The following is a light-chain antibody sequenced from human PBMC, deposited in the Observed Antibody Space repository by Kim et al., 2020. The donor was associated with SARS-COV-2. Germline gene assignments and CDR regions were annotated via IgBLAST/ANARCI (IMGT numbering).Light chain of an antibody. Sequence: GQSVTISCTGTSSDVGSYNRVCWYQQSPGTAPKLMIYEVSNRPSGVPDRFSGSKSGNTASLTISGLQAEDEADYYCSSYTSISTWVFGGGTQLTVL. V-gene: IGLV2-18*02. CDR1: SSDVGSYNR. CDR2: EVS. J-gene: IGLJ3*02. CDR3: SSYTSISTWV.